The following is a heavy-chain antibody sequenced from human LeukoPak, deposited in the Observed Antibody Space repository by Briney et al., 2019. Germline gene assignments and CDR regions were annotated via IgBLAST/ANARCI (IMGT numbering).Heavy chain of an antibody. J-gene: IGHJ6*04. D-gene: IGHD3-10*01. CDR1: GYTFTSYG. V-gene: IGHV1-8*03. Sequence: GASVKVSCKASGYTFTSYGISWVRQAPGQGLEWMGWMNPNSGNTGYAQKFQGRVTITRNTSISTAYMELSSLRSEDTAVYYCARGILWFGDDVWGKGTTVTISS. CDR2: MNPNSGNT. CDR3: ARGILWFGDDV.